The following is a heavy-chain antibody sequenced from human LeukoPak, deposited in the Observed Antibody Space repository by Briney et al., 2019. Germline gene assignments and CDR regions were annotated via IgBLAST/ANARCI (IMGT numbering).Heavy chain of an antibody. J-gene: IGHJ6*02. CDR2: IYYSGST. CDR3: ARHPVVPAAMVHYYGMDV. CDR1: GGPLTSYY. V-gene: IGHV4-59*08. D-gene: IGHD2-2*01. Sequence: TSETLSLTCAVSGGPLTSYYWSWIRQPPGKGLEWIGYIYYSGSTNYNPSLKSRVTISVDTSKNQFSLKLSSVTAADTAVYYCARHPVVPAAMVHYYGMDVWGQGTTVTVSS.